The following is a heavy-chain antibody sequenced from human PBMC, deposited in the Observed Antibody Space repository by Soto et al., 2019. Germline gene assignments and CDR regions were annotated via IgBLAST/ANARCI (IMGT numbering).Heavy chain of an antibody. D-gene: IGHD3-22*01. CDR1: GFTFSSYE. CDR3: ARAVFPNYYDSSGPPDY. V-gene: IGHV3-48*03. CDR2: ISSSGSTI. Sequence: GGSLRLSCAASGFTFSSYEMNWVRQAPGKGLEWVSYISSSGSTIYYADSVKGRFTTSRDNAKNSLYLQMNSLRAEDTAVYYCARAVFPNYYDSSGPPDYWGQGTLVTVSS. J-gene: IGHJ4*02.